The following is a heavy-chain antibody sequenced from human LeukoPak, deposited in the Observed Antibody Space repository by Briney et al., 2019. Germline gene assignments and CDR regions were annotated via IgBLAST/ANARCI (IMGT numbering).Heavy chain of an antibody. D-gene: IGHD6-19*01. CDR1: GFTFSSYG. Sequence: GGSLRLSCAASGFTFSSYGMNWVRQAPGKGLEWVSAITDSGVSTYYADSVRGRFTVSRDNSKNTLYLQMNSLRAEDTAVYYCASQYSSGTGVDYWGQGTLVTVSS. CDR3: ASQYSSGTGVDY. V-gene: IGHV3-23*01. J-gene: IGHJ4*02. CDR2: ITDSGVST.